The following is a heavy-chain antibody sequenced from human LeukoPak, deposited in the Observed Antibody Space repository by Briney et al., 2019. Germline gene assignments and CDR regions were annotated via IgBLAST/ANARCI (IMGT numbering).Heavy chain of an antibody. V-gene: IGHV3-48*01. CDR1: VFTFSSYS. D-gene: IGHD3-10*01. CDR2: ISSSSSTI. J-gene: IGHJ5*02. Sequence: GGSLRLSCAASVFTFSSYSMNWVRQAPGKGLEWVSYISSSSSTIYYADSVKGRFTISRDNAKNSLYLQINSLRAEDSAVYYCARDNRVRSATAGHTYNWFDPWGQGTLVTVSS. CDR3: ARDNRVRSATAGHTYNWFDP.